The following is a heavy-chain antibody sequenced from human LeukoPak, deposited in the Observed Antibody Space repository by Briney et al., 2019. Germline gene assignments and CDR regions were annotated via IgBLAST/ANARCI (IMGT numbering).Heavy chain of an antibody. CDR3: STSCYAGDY. CDR2: IYYSGST. J-gene: IGHJ4*02. D-gene: IGHD2-2*01. CDR1: GGSISSSSYY. Sequence: SETLSLTCTVSGGSISSSSYYWGWIRQPPGKGLEWIGSIYYSGSTYYNPSLKSRVTISVDSSKNQFSLKLSSVTAADTAVYYCSTSCYAGDYWGQGTLVTVSS. V-gene: IGHV4-39*01.